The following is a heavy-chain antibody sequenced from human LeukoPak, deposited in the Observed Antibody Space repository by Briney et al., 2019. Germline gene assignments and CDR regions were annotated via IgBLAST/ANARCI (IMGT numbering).Heavy chain of an antibody. D-gene: IGHD6-13*01. V-gene: IGHV4-39*01. Sequence: PSETLSLTCTVSGGSISSSSYYWGWIRQPPGKGLECIGSIYYSGSTYYNPSLKSRVTISVDTSKNQFSLKLSSVTAADTAVYYCARHSSSWYDGDNFDYWGQGTLVTVSS. J-gene: IGHJ4*02. CDR3: ARHSSSWYDGDNFDY. CDR2: IYYSGST. CDR1: GGSISSSSYY.